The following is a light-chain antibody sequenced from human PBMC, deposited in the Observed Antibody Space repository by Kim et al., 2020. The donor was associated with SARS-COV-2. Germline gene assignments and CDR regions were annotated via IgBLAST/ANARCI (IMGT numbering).Light chain of an antibody. Sequence: EIVLTQSPVTLSLSPGERATLSCRASQSISNFLAWYQQKPGQAPRLLIYGASNRATGIPPRFSGSGSGTDFTLTITSLEPEDFAVYYCQQRGNWPPITFGQGTRLEIK. J-gene: IGKJ5*01. CDR1: QSISNF. CDR3: QQRGNWPPIT. V-gene: IGKV3-11*01. CDR2: GAS.